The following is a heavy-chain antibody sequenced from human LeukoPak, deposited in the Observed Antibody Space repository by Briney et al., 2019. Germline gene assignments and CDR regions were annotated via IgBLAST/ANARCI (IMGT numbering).Heavy chain of an antibody. CDR1: GFTFSSYS. Sequence: GGSLRLSCAASGFTFSSYSMNWVRQAPGKGLEWVSYISSSGSTIYYADSVKGRFAISRDNAKNSLYLQMNSLRAEDTAVYYCAELGITMIGGVWGKGTTVTSSS. D-gene: IGHD3-10*02. J-gene: IGHJ6*04. V-gene: IGHV3-48*04. CDR3: AELGITMIGGV. CDR2: ISSSGSTI.